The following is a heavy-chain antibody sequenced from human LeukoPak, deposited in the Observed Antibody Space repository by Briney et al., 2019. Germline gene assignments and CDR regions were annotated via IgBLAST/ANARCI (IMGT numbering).Heavy chain of an antibody. J-gene: IGHJ6*03. Sequence: SVKVSCKASGGTLIRYAIRWVRQAPGQGGERRGGIIPIFGTANYAQKFQGRVTITTDESTSTAYMELSSLRSEDTAVYYCAVGVGGYDFYSYYYMDVWGKGTTVTVSS. CDR3: AVGVGGYDFYSYYYMDV. CDR1: GGTLIRYA. CDR2: IIPIFGTA. V-gene: IGHV1-69*05. D-gene: IGHD5-12*01.